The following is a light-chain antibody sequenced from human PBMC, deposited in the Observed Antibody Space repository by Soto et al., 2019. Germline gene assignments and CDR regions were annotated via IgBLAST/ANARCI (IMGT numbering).Light chain of an antibody. CDR2: DAS. J-gene: IGKJ2*01. V-gene: IGKV3-11*01. CDR3: QQRSNWPPT. CDR1: QSVSSY. Sequence: EIVLTQSPATLSLSPGERATISCRASQSVSSYLAWYQQKPGQAPRLLIYDASNRHTGIPSRFSGSGSGTEFSPLISSLAPEDFAVTYCQQRSNWPPTFGQGTKLEIK.